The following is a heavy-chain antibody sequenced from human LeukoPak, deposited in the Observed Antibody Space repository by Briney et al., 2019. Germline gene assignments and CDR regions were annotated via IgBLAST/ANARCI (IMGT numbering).Heavy chain of an antibody. J-gene: IGHJ3*02. D-gene: IGHD5-12*01. Sequence: GASLQISCKASGYSFTNYWIGWVRQMPGKGLEWMGIIYPGDADTRYSPSFQGQVTISADKSISTAYLQWSSLQASDTAMYYCARQAGGGYSYDAFDIWGQGTMVTVSS. CDR3: ARQAGGGYSYDAFDI. V-gene: IGHV5-51*01. CDR1: GYSFTNYW. CDR2: IYPGDADT.